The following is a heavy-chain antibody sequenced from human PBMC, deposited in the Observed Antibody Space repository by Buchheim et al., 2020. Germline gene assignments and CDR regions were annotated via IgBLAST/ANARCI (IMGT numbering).Heavy chain of an antibody. CDR1: GGSFSGYY. D-gene: IGHD2-21*02. Sequence: QVQLQQWGAGLLKPSETLSLTCAVYGGSFSGYYWSWIRQPPGKGLEWIGEINHSGSTNYNPSLKSRVTISVDTSKNQFSLKLSSVTAADTAVYYCARASQLYCGGDCYSLLDYWGQGTL. CDR2: INHSGST. V-gene: IGHV4-34*01. J-gene: IGHJ4*02. CDR3: ARASQLYCGGDCYSLLDY.